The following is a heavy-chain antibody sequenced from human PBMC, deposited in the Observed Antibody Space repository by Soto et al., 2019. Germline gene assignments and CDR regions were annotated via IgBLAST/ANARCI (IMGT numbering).Heavy chain of an antibody. D-gene: IGHD6-19*01. CDR3: AKDQLIAVTGTDLDY. Sequence: EVQLLESGGGLVQPGGSLRLSCAASGFTFSSYAMSWVRQAPGKGLEWVSAISGSGGSTYYADSVKGRFTISRDNTKNTLYLQMNSLRTEDTAVKYCAKDQLIAVTGTDLDYWGQGTPVTVSS. V-gene: IGHV3-23*01. CDR1: GFTFSSYA. J-gene: IGHJ4*02. CDR2: ISGSGGST.